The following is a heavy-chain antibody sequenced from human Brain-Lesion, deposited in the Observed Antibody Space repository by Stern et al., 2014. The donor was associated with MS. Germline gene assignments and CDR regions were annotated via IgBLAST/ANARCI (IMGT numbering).Heavy chain of an antibody. CDR2: SDHSGST. V-gene: IGHV4-4*02. Sequence: QVQLQESGPGLVKPSGTLSLTCAVSGGSISSSNWWSWVRQSPGKGLEWIGESDHSGSTIYNPSLKSRVTVSVDKSKHRYSLNLRSVPAADTAVYFCARFPASRPHVFDSWGQGTLVTVSS. CDR1: GGSISSSNW. CDR3: ARFPASRPHVFDS. J-gene: IGHJ4*02. D-gene: IGHD6-13*01.